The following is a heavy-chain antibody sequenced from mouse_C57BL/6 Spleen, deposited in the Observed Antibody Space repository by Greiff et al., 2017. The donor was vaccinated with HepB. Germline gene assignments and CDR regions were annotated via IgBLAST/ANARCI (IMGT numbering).Heavy chain of an antibody. CDR2: IDPENGDT. CDR1: GFNIKDDY. J-gene: IGHJ2*01. V-gene: IGHV14-4*01. CDR3: TTTNYGSRRAYFDD. D-gene: IGHD1-1*01. Sequence: EVQLQQSGAELVRPGASVKLSCTASGFNIKDDYMHWVKQRPEQGLEWIGWIDPENGDTEYASKFQGKATITADTSSNTAYLQLSSLTSEDTAVYYCTTTNYGSRRAYFDDWGQGTTLTVSS.